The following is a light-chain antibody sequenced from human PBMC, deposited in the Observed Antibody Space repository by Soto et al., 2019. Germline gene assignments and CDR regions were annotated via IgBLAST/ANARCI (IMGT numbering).Light chain of an antibody. CDR3: QQCYKSSHT. V-gene: IGKV1-39*01. CDR1: QGVSAY. Sequence: DTQMTQSPSSLSSSVGDRVTIPCRASQGVSAYLLWYQQTQGKGPKPLIYAASKLLSGVPSRFSGSRSGTNLTLTISKLQPEDFGTDYGQQCYKSSHTFGQWTKLESK. J-gene: IGKJ2*01. CDR2: AAS.